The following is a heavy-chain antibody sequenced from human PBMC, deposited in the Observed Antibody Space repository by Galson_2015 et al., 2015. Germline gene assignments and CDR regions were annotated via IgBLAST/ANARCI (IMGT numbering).Heavy chain of an antibody. J-gene: IGHJ4*02. CDR2: ISSSGSTI. V-gene: IGHV3-48*03. CDR1: GFTFSSYE. D-gene: IGHD3-3*01. CDR3: ASPREWRGDY. Sequence: SLRLSCAASGFTFSSYEMNWVRQAPGKGLEWASYISSSGSTIYYTDYVKGRFTISRDNAKNSLYLQMNSLRAEDTAVYYCASPREWRGDYWGQGTLVTVSS.